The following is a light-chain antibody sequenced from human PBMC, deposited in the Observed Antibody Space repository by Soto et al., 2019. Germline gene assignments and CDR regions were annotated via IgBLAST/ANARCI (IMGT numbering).Light chain of an antibody. CDR3: QQYSKWPLT. Sequence: EIVLTQSPATLSSFPGDRVTLSCRASQYINTRLAWYQHRPGQAPRLLIYQTSIRAAGIPARFSASGSGTDFTLTISDVQPEDFAVYYCQQYSKWPLTFGGGTKVDIK. J-gene: IGKJ4*01. CDR1: QYINTR. V-gene: IGKV3-11*01. CDR2: QTS.